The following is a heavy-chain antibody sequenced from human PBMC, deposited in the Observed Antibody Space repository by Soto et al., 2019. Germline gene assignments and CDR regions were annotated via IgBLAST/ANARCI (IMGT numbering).Heavy chain of an antibody. CDR3: ARDPMAYCGGDCYSGAYFDY. D-gene: IGHD2-21*02. CDR1: GFTFSSYA. J-gene: IGHJ4*02. CDR2: ISYDGSNK. Sequence: QVQLVESGGGVVQAGRSLRLSCAASGFTFSSYAMHWVRQAPGKGLEWVAVISYDGSNKYYADSVKGRFTISRDNSKNTLYLQMNSLRAEDTAVYYCARDPMAYCGGDCYSGAYFDYWGQGTLVTVSS. V-gene: IGHV3-30-3*01.